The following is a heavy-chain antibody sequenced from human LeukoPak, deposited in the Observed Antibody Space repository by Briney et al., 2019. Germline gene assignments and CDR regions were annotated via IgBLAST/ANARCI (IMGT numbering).Heavy chain of an antibody. D-gene: IGHD3-22*01. CDR2: ISYDGSNK. CDR3: ARDPPYYDSSAPEYFQH. Sequence: GGSLRLSCSASGFTFSSYAMHWVRQAPGKGLEWVAVISYDGSNKYYADSVKGRFTISRDNSKNTLYLQMNSLRAEDTAVYYCARDPPYYDSSAPEYFQHWGQGTLVTVSS. V-gene: IGHV3-30-3*01. CDR1: GFTFSSYA. J-gene: IGHJ1*01.